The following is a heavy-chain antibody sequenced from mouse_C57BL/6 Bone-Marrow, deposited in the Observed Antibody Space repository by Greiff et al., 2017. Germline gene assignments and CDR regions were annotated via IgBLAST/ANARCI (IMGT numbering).Heavy chain of an antibody. CDR3: TRDGVLFFDY. Sequence: DVMLVESGEGLVKPGGSLKLSCAASGFTFSSYAMSWVRQTPEKRLEWVAYISSGGDYIYYADTVKGRFTIFRDNARNTLYLQMSSLKSEDTAMYYCTRDGVLFFDYWGQGTTLTVSS. CDR2: ISSGGDYI. CDR1: GFTFSSYA. J-gene: IGHJ2*01. D-gene: IGHD1-1*02. V-gene: IGHV5-9-1*02.